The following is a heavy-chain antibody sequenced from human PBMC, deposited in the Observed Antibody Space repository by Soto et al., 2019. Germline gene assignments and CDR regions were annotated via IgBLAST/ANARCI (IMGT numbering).Heavy chain of an antibody. CDR1: GYTFTGYY. V-gene: IGHV1-2*02. CDR2: INPNSGDT. J-gene: IGHJ6*02. CDR3: AKGGAIVAAGTRVYLYNAMDV. Sequence: QGQLVQSGAELKRPGDSVKVSCKASGYTFTGYYVHWVRQAPGQGLEWMGWINPNSGDTYLAQRFQGRVTMNRDTSIGTAYMELRGLTSDDTAEYYCAKGGAIVAAGTRVYLYNAMDVWGQGTTVTVSS. D-gene: IGHD1-26*01.